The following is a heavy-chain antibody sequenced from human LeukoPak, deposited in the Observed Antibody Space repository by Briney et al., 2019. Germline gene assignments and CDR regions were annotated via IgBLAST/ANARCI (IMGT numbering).Heavy chain of an antibody. CDR2: INPSGGST. CDR3: ARHPFLGSGSYYFNSFDP. CDR1: GYTFTSYY. V-gene: IGHV1-46*03. J-gene: IGHJ5*02. Sequence: ASVKVSCKASGYTFTSYYMHWVRQAPGQGLEWMGIINPSGGSTSYAQKFQGRVTMTRDTSTSTVYMELSSLRSEDTAVYYCARHPFLGSGSYYFNSFDPWGQGTLVTVSS. D-gene: IGHD3-10*01.